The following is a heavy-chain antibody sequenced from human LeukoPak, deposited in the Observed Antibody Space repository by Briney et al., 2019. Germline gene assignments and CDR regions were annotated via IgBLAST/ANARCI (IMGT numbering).Heavy chain of an antibody. Sequence: SVKVSCKASGGTFSSYAISWVRQAPGQGLEWMGGIIPIFGAANYAQKFQGRVTITADESTSTAYMELSSLRSEDTAVYYCARDRRRARDAFDIWGQGTMVTVSS. D-gene: IGHD5-24*01. V-gene: IGHV1-69*13. CDR3: ARDRRRARDAFDI. J-gene: IGHJ3*02. CDR1: GGTFSSYA. CDR2: IIPIFGAA.